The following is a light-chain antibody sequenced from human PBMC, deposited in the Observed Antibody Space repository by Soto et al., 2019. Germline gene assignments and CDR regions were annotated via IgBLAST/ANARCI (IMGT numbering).Light chain of an antibody. CDR2: GAT. CDR1: QSVSSTY. CDR3: QQFDVSPFT. J-gene: IGKJ3*01. V-gene: IGKV3-20*01. Sequence: EIVLTQSPGTLSLSPGERATLSCRASQSVSSTYVAWYQQKPGQAPRLLISGATRRATDIPDRFSVSGSGTDFPLTIRRLEPEDFAVYYCQQFDVSPFTFGPGTKVDLK.